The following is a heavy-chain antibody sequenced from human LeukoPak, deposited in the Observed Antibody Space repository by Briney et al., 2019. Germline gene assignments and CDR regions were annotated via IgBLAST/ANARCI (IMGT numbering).Heavy chain of an antibody. J-gene: IGHJ4*02. CDR3: AGRKKKKQYDYYDSSGYYPFDY. D-gene: IGHD3-22*01. CDR1: GDSVSSNSAA. Sequence: SQTLSLTCAISGDSVSSNSAAWNWIRQSPSRGLEWLGRTYYRSKWYNDYAVSVKSRITINPDTSKNQFSLKLNSVTAADTAVYFCAGRKKKKQYDYYDSSGYYPFDYWGQGTLVTVSS. CDR2: TYYRSKWYN. V-gene: IGHV6-1*01.